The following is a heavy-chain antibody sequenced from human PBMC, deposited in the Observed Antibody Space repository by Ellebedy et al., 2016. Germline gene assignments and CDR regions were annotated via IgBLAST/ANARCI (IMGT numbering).Heavy chain of an antibody. Sequence: SETLSLTXAVYGGSLSGYFWSWIRQSPGKGLEWIGRFYSSGSIIYNPSLKSRLTMSVDTSKNLFSLKLTSVTATDTAVYYCARRSSSSPAPPDAFDIWGQGTMVAVSS. CDR1: GGSLSGYF. V-gene: IGHV4-59*10. D-gene: IGHD6-6*01. CDR2: FYSSGSI. CDR3: ARRSSSSPAPPDAFDI. J-gene: IGHJ3*02.